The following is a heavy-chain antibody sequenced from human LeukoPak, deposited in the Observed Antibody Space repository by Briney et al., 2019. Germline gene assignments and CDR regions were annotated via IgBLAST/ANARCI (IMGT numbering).Heavy chain of an antibody. D-gene: IGHD1-1*01. CDR1: GFTFSSYW. CDR3: AREQVTGWNPYYYYYMDV. V-gene: IGHV3-7*01. J-gene: IGHJ6*03. Sequence: PGGSLRLSCAASGFTFSSYWMSWVRQAPGKGLEWVANIKQDGSEKYYVDSVKGRFTISRDNAKNSLYLQMNSLRAEDTAVYYCAREQVTGWNPYYYYYMDVWGKGTTVTVSS. CDR2: IKQDGSEK.